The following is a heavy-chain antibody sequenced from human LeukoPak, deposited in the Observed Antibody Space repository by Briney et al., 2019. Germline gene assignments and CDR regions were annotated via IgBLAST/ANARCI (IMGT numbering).Heavy chain of an antibody. CDR2: INPKNCGT. J-gene: IGHJ4*02. CDR3: ARDRVGADRDLDY. CDR1: GYTFTGYY. D-gene: IGHD1-26*01. V-gene: IGHV1-2*02. Sequence: SVKVSCQASGYTFTGYYMHWLRPAPGQGLAGMGWINPKNCGTNYAQKLQGRVTMTTDTSTSKAYMELRSLRSDDTAVYYCARDRVGADRDLDYWGQGTLVTVSS.